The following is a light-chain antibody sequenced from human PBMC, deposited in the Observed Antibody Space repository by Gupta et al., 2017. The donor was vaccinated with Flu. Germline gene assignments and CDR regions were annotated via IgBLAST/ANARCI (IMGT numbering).Light chain of an antibody. V-gene: IGLV1-40*01. CDR2: VNS. J-gene: IGLJ3*02. CDR1: SSNIGACVE. CDR3: YSYANTQSSSVVL. Sequence: QSVLTQPPSVSGAPGQTVTISCTGSSSNIGACVEIHVYQELTGKAHTPLILVNSLRHPGAPATFSSSESGFADSPAITGAQADDEGHYDCYSYANTQSSSVVLFGGGTKLTVL.